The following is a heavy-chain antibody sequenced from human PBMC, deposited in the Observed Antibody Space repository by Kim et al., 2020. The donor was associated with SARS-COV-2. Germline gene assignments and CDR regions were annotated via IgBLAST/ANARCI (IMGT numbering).Heavy chain of an antibody. D-gene: IGHD3-3*01. CDR3: LGDFCFDY. V-gene: IGHV1-3*01. CDR2: GNGTT. J-gene: IGHJ4*02. Sequence: GNGTTIYSQKFQGRVTFTTDTSASTAYMELSFLRSEDSAVYYCLGDFCFDYWGQGTLVTVSS.